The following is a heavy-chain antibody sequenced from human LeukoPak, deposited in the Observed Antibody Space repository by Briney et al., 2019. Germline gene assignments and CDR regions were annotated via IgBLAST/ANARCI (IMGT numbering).Heavy chain of an antibody. Sequence: GGTLRLSCAASGFTFSSYGMSWVRQAPGKGLEWVSAISGSGGSTYYADSVKGRFTISRDNSKNTLYLQMNSLRAEDTAVYYCAKGVGAVSGYYYWGQGTLVTVSS. J-gene: IGHJ4*02. CDR2: ISGSGGST. D-gene: IGHD1-26*01. V-gene: IGHV3-23*01. CDR3: AKGVGAVSGYYY. CDR1: GFTFSSYG.